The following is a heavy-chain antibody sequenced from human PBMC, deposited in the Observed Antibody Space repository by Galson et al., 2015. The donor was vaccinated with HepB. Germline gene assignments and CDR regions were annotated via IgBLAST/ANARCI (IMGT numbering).Heavy chain of an antibody. V-gene: IGHV3-30*18. Sequence: SLRLSCAVSGFPVTDNYMSWVRQAPGKGLEWVAVISYDGSNKYYADSVKGRFTLSRDNSKNTLYLHMNTLSAEDTALYYCAKDPYLYSALAGTIAGFDYWGQGTLVTVSS. CDR1: GFPVTDNY. CDR2: ISYDGSNK. J-gene: IGHJ4*02. D-gene: IGHD6-19*01. CDR3: AKDPYLYSALAGTIAGFDY.